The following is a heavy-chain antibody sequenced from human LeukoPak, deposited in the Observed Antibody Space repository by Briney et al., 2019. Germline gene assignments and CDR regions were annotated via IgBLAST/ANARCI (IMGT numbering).Heavy chain of an antibody. D-gene: IGHD3-16*01. J-gene: IGHJ4*02. V-gene: IGHV3-21*01. CDR1: GLTFSRYS. Sequence: GGSLRLSCAASGLTFSRYSMNWVRQAPGKGLEWVASISSSSSYIYYADSVKGRFTISRDNAKNSLYLQMNSLRAEDAAVYYCARESQGGLNYFDYWGQGTLVTVSS. CDR2: ISSSSSYI. CDR3: ARESQGGLNYFDY.